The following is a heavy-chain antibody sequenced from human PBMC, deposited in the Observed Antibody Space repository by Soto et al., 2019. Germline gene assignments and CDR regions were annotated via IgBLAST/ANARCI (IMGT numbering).Heavy chain of an antibody. Sequence: SVKVSCKASGGTFSSYAISWVRQAPGQGLEWMRGIIPIFGTANYAQKFQGRVTITADESTSTAYMELSSLRSEDTAVYYCARGKRGGYYYYGMDVWGQGTTVTVYS. CDR2: IIPIFGTA. J-gene: IGHJ6*02. CDR3: ARGKRGGYYYYGMDV. D-gene: IGHD3-10*01. CDR1: GGTFSSYA. V-gene: IGHV1-69*13.